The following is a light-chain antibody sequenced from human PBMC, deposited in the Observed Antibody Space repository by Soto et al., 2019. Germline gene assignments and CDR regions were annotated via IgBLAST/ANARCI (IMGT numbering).Light chain of an antibody. V-gene: IGKV1-5*03. J-gene: IGKJ1*01. CDR1: QSISSW. Sequence: DMQMTQSPSTLSASVGDRVTITCRASQSISSWLAWYQQKPGKAPKLLIYKASSLESGVPSRFSGSGSGTEFTLTISSPQPDDFATYYCQQYSTSYRTFGQGTRVEIK. CDR3: QQYSTSYRT. CDR2: KAS.